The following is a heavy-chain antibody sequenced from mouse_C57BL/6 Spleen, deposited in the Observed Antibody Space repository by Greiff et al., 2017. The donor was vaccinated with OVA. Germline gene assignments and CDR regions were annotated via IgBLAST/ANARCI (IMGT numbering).Heavy chain of an antibody. J-gene: IGHJ2*01. CDR2: IYPGDGDT. CDR3: AREGYGLYFDY. CDR1: GYAFSSYW. Sequence: VQLQQSGAELVKPGASVKISCKASGYAFSSYWMNWVKQRPGQGLEWIGQIYPGDGDTNYNGKFKGKATLTADKSSSTAYMQLSSLTSEDSAVYFCAREGYGLYFDYWGQGTTLTVSS. V-gene: IGHV1-80*01. D-gene: IGHD2-10*02.